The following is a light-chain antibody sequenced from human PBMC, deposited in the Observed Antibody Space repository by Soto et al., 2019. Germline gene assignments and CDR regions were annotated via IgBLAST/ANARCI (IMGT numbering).Light chain of an antibody. J-gene: IGLJ1*01. V-gene: IGLV2-14*01. Sequence: QSVLTQPASVSGSPGQSITISCTGTSSDVGGYNYVSWYQQHPDKAPKLMIYDVSNRPSGVSNRFSGSKSGNTASLTISGLQAEDEADYYCSSYTSSSTLNFGTGTKLTVL. CDR1: SSDVGGYNY. CDR3: SSYTSSSTLN. CDR2: DVS.